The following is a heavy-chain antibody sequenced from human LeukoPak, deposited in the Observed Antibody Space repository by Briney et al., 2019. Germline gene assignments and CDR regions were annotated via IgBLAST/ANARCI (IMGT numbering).Heavy chain of an antibody. J-gene: IGHJ4*02. CDR1: GGSVSGYY. V-gene: IGHV4-34*01. CDR3: ARGGRVRDISVGYDY. Sequence: SQTLSLTCAVYGGSVSGYYWSWIRQPPGKGLEWIGEINHSGSTNYNPSLKSRVTISVDTSKNQFSLKLSSVTAADTAVYYCARGGRVRDISVGYDYWGQGTLVTVSS. CDR2: INHSGST. D-gene: IGHD2-15*01.